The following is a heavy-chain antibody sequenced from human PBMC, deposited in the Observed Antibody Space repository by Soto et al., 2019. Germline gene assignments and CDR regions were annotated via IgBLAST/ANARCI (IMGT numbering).Heavy chain of an antibody. CDR3: ATDKVAFDM. CDR2: INTKTGGT. Sequence: GASVKVSCKASGYIFTGYYIQWVRQAPGQGLEWMGWINTKTGGTKYAQKFQGRVTMTRDTSINTAYMEVSRLRSDDTAVYYCATDKVAFDMWGPGTIVTVSS. CDR1: GYIFTGYY. D-gene: IGHD3-9*01. V-gene: IGHV1-2*02. J-gene: IGHJ3*02.